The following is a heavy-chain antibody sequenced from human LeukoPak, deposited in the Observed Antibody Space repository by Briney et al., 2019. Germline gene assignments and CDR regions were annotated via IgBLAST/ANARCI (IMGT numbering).Heavy chain of an antibody. D-gene: IGHD4-17*01. CDR3: ARGKTPVTTPRGFDY. V-gene: IGHV4-34*01. J-gene: IGHJ4*02. Sequence: GSLRLSCPASGFTFSSYEMNWVRQAPGKGLEWIGEINHSGSTNYNPSLKSRVTISVDTSKNQFSLKLSSVTAADTAVYYCARGKTPVTTPRGFDYWGQGTLVTVSS. CDR1: GFTFSSYE. CDR2: INHSGST.